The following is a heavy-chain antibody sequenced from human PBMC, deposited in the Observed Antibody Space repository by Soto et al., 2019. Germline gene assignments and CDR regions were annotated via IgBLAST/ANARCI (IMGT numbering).Heavy chain of an antibody. Sequence: PWGLLRLSCAASGFNFSCYAMRWVRQAPGKGLEWVSAISGSDGSTYYADSVKGRLTISRDNSKNTLYLQMNSLRAEDTAVYYCAKDKKLDPTPGDYWGQGTLVTVSS. D-gene: IGHD1-1*01. J-gene: IGHJ4*02. CDR2: ISGSDGST. CDR3: AKDKKLDPTPGDY. V-gene: IGHV3-23*01. CDR1: GFNFSCYA.